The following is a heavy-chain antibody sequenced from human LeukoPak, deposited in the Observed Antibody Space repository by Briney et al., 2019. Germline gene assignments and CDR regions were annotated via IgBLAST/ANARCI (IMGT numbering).Heavy chain of an antibody. CDR2: IYYTGRA. J-gene: IGHJ4*02. V-gene: IGHV4-30-4*01. Sequence: SETLSLTCTVSGXSIRSADYYWSWIRQPPGKGLEWIGYIYYTGRAYYNPSLRGRVSMSVNTYKNQFSLKLSSVTAADTAVYYCARELTYADSWGQGTLVIVSS. D-gene: IGHD4/OR15-4a*01. CDR3: ARELTYADS. CDR1: GXSIRSADYY.